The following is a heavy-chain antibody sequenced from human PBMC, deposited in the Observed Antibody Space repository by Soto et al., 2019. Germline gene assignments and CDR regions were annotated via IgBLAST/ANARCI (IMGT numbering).Heavy chain of an antibody. CDR2: ISYDGSNK. CDR1: GFTFSSYA. Sequence: QVQLVESGGGVVQPGRSLRLSCAASGFTFSSYAMHWVRQAPGKGLEWVAVISYDGSNKYYADSVKGRFTISRDNSKNPLYLQMNSRRAEDTAGYYCAGEVTGGDYSGPFDYWGQGTLVTVSS. V-gene: IGHV3-30-3*01. J-gene: IGHJ4*02. CDR3: AGEVTGGDYSGPFDY. D-gene: IGHD3-10*01.